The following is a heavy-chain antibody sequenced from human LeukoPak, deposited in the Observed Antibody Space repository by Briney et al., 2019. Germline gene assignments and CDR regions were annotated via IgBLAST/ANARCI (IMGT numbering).Heavy chain of an antibody. CDR1: GGSISSSSYY. CDR2: IYYSGST. CDR3: ARPRTLDDSSEYFDY. J-gene: IGHJ4*02. Sequence: PSETLSLTCTVSGGSISSSSYYWGWIRQPPGKGLEWIGSIYYSGSTYYNPSLKSRVTISVDTSKNQFSLKLSSVTAADTAVYYCARPRTLDDSSEYFDYWGQGTLVTVSS. D-gene: IGHD3-22*01. V-gene: IGHV4-39*01.